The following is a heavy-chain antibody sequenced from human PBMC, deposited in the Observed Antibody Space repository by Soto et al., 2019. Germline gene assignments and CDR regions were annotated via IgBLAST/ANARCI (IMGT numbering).Heavy chain of an antibody. CDR2: IYPGDSDT. Sequence: GESLKISCKGSGYSFTSYWIGWVRQMPGKGLEWMGIIYPGDSDTRYSPSFQGQVTISADKSISTAYLQWSSLKASDTAMYYCAIPSSGARPYYNCGMDVWGQGTTVTVSS. CDR3: AIPSSGARPYYNCGMDV. V-gene: IGHV5-51*01. J-gene: IGHJ6*02. CDR1: GYSFTSYW. D-gene: IGHD6-25*01.